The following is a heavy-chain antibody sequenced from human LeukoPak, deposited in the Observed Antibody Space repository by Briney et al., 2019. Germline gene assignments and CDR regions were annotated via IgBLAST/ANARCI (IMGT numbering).Heavy chain of an antibody. CDR1: GFTFSSYW. D-gene: IGHD4-17*01. Sequence: GGSLRLSCAASGFTFSSYWMSWVRQAPGMGLEWVANIKQDGSEKYYVDSVKGRFTISRDNAKNSLYLQMNSLRAEDTAVYYCARDPYGDYETWFDPWGQGTLVTVSS. V-gene: IGHV3-7*03. CDR3: ARDPYGDYETWFDP. CDR2: IKQDGSEK. J-gene: IGHJ5*02.